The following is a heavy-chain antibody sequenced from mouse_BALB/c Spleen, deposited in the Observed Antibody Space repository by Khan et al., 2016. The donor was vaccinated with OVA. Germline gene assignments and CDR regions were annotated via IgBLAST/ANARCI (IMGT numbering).Heavy chain of an antibody. CDR1: GYTFSSYW. CDR2: IFPGSVSI. J-gene: IGHJ3*01. V-gene: IGHV1-9*01. Sequence: QVQLKESGGDLMKPGASVKISCKATGYTFSSYWIEWVKQRPGHGLEWIGQIFPGSVSITYNEKFKGKATFTADTSSNTAYMQLSSLTSEDSAVDYCARGGHWGFAFWGQGTLVTVSA. CDR3: ARGGHWGFAF. D-gene: IGHD4-1*01.